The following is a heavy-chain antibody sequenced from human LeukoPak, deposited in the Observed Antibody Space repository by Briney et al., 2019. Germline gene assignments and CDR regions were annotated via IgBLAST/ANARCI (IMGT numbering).Heavy chain of an antibody. J-gene: IGHJ3*02. V-gene: IGHV3-48*03. CDR1: GFGFTSYD. CDR2: IISISGSTK. D-gene: IGHD3-10*01. CDR3: ARDPRRRFSPDAFDI. Sequence: GGSLRLSSAAAGFGFTSYDMNWVRRAPGKGGEGVSYIISISGSTKHYADSVKGRFTISRDNAKNSLFLQMNNLRAEDTAVYYCARDPRRRFSPDAFDIWGQGTMVTVSS.